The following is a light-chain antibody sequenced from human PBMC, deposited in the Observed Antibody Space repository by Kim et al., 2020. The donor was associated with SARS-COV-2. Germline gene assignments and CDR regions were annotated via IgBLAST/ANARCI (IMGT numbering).Light chain of an antibody. CDR1: QSMSSW. V-gene: IGKV1-5*03. J-gene: IGKJ1*01. CDR2: KAS. CDR3: QQYNSYPWT. Sequence: DIQMTQSPSTLSASVGDRVTITCRASQSMSSWLAWYQQKPGKAPKLLIYKASSLESGVPSRFSGSGSGTEFTLTISSLQPDDFASYYCQQYNSYPWTFAQGTKVDIK.